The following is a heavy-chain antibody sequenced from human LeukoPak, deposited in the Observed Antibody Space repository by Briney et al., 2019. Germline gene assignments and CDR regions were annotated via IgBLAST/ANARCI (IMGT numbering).Heavy chain of an antibody. CDR3: ARGRLDYYDSSGYHDY. V-gene: IGHV3-74*01. CDR2: INSDGSST. CDR1: GFAFSSYW. Sequence: GGSLRLSCAASGFAFSSYWMHWVRQAPGKGLVWVSRINSDGSSTSYADSVKGRFTISRDNAKNTLYLQMNSLRAEDTAVYYCARGRLDYYDSSGYHDYWGQGTLVTVSS. D-gene: IGHD3-22*01. J-gene: IGHJ4*02.